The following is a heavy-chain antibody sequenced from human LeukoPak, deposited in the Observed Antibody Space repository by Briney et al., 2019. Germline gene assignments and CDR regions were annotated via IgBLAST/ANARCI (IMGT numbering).Heavy chain of an antibody. CDR1: GLVFSRSS. V-gene: IGHV3-48*02. J-gene: IGHJ3*02. CDR3: AKGLGDFGRTGAFDI. D-gene: IGHD2-21*02. CDR2: ISGNSGTI. Sequence: SGGSLRLSCEASGLVFSRSSINWVRQVPGERLEWVSYISGNSGTIYYADSVKGRFSVSRDNAKNSVFLQMNGLRDEDTATYYCAKGLGDFGRTGAFDIWGQGTKVTVSS.